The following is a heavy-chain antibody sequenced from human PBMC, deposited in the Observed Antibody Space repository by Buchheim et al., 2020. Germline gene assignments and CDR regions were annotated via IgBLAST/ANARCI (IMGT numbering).Heavy chain of an antibody. CDR1: GDSISSASYY. J-gene: IGHJ4*02. V-gene: IGHV4-31*03. CDR2: IYYSGST. Sequence: QVQLQESGPGLVKPSQTLSPTCTVSGDSISSASYYWTWIRQRPGKGLEWIGYIYYSGSTYYNPSLKSRVTISVDTSKNQFSLKLSSVTAADTAVYYCAREPDYSNYVDYWGQGTL. CDR3: AREPDYSNYVDY. D-gene: IGHD4-11*01.